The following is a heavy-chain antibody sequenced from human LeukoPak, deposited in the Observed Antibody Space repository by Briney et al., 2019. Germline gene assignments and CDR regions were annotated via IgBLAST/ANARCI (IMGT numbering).Heavy chain of an antibody. Sequence: ASVTVSCKASGYIFTVYYLHWVRQASGQGLEWMGWINPNSGDPNYAQNFQGRVTMSRDTSISTAYMELSSLRSEDTAVYYCATSHYYGSGSYYPNWFDPWGQGTLVTVSS. CDR2: INPNSGDP. CDR1: GYIFTVYY. CDR3: ATSHYYGSGSYYPNWFDP. D-gene: IGHD3-10*01. J-gene: IGHJ5*02. V-gene: IGHV1-2*02.